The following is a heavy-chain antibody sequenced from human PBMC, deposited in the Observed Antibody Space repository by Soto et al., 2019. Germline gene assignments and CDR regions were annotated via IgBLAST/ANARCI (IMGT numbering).Heavy chain of an antibody. D-gene: IGHD6-6*01. CDR3: ARGEQLAFDY. CDR2: IYSGGST. CDR1: GFTVSSNY. Sequence: GGSLRLSCAASGFTVSSNYMSWVRQAPGRGLEWVSVIYSGGSTYCADSVKGRFTISRDNSKNTLYLQMNSLRAEDTAVYYCARGEQLAFDYWGQGTLVTVSS. J-gene: IGHJ4*02. V-gene: IGHV3-53*01.